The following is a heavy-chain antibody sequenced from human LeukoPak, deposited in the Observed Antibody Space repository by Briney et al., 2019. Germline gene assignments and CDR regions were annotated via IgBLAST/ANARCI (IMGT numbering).Heavy chain of an antibody. D-gene: IGHD2-21*02. J-gene: IGHJ3*02. Sequence: PGGSLRLSCAASGFAFSSYWMHWVRQAPGKGLVWVSRINSDGDSPNYADSVKGRFTISRDDAKNTLYLQMNSLRAEDTAVYYCARGFVSGGDCRAFDIWGQGTMVTVSS. V-gene: IGHV3-74*01. CDR3: ARGFVSGGDCRAFDI. CDR2: INSDGDSP. CDR1: GFAFSSYW.